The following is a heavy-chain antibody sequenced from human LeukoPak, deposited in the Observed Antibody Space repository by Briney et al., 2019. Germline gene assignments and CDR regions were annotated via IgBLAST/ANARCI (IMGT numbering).Heavy chain of an antibody. J-gene: IGHJ4*02. V-gene: IGHV3-33*01. D-gene: IGHD2-15*01. CDR2: IWYDGSGK. CDR1: RFTFTDYG. CDR3: ARDWCGGGSCYYFDH. Sequence: GGSLRLSCAASRFTFTDYGMHWVRQPPGKGLEGVALIWYDGSGKYYADSVKGRFTISRDNSKNTLYLQMNSLRAGDTAVYYCARDWCGGGSCYYFDHWGQGTLVTVSS.